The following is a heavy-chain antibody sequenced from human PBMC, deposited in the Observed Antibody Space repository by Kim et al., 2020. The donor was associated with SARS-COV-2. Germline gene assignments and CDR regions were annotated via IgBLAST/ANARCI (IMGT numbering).Heavy chain of an antibody. CDR3: AAQLRYFDWSRRRSFDY. CDR1: GGSFSGYY. D-gene: IGHD3-9*01. J-gene: IGHJ4*02. V-gene: IGHV4-34*01. Sequence: SETLSLTCAVYGGSFSGYYWSWIRQPPGKGLEWIGEINHSGSTNYNPSLKSRVTISVDTSKNQFSLKLSSVTAADTAVYDCAAQLRYFDWSRRRSFDYWGQGTLVTVS. CDR2: INHSGST.